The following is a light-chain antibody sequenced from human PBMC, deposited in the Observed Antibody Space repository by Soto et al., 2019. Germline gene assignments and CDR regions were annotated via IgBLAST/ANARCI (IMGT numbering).Light chain of an antibody. CDR2: SAS. CDR1: QGISTY. Sequence: DIQLTQSPSFLSASAGDRVTMTCRASQGISTYLAWYQQKPGKAPKLLIYSASTLQSGVPSRFSGSGSGTEFTLTINSLQPEDFATYYCQQLNGYQLTFGGGTKVEIK. V-gene: IGKV1-9*01. J-gene: IGKJ4*01. CDR3: QQLNGYQLT.